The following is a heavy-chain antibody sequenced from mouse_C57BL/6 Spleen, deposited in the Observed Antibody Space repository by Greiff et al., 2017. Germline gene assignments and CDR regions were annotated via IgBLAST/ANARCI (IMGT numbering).Heavy chain of an antibody. V-gene: IGHV1-20*01. D-gene: IGHD1-1*01. Sequence: EVQLQQSGPELVKPGDSVKISCKASGYSFTGYFMNWVMQSHGKSLEWIGRINPYNGDTFYNQKFKGKATLTVDKSSSTAHMELRSLTSEDSAVYYCAREEYYGSSWYFDVWGTGTTVTVSS. CDR1: GYSFTGYF. J-gene: IGHJ1*03. CDR3: AREEYYGSSWYFDV. CDR2: INPYNGDT.